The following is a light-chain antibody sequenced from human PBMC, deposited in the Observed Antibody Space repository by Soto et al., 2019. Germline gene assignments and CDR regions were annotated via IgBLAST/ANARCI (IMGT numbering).Light chain of an antibody. V-gene: IGKV1-39*01. CDR3: QQSYSTLLT. CDR1: QTVNTY. Sequence: DIQMTQSPSSLSASIGDRVTITCRASQTVNTYLHWYQQKPGKAPKLLIYAASNLQSGVPSRFSGSGSGTNLTLSLNSLQPEDFATYYCQQSYSTLLTFGQGTRLEIK. CDR2: AAS. J-gene: IGKJ5*01.